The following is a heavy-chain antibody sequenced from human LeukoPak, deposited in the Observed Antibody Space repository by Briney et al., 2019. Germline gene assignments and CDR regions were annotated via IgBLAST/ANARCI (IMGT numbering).Heavy chain of an antibody. CDR3: ARGVRRYFDWLLDY. CDR2: IISIFGTA. Sequence: SVKVSCKASGGTFSSYAISWVRQAPGQGLEWMGGIISIFGTANYAQKFQGRVTITADESTSTAYMELSSLRSEDTAVYYCARGVRRYFDWLLDYWGQGTLVTVSS. V-gene: IGHV1-69*13. J-gene: IGHJ4*02. D-gene: IGHD3-9*01. CDR1: GGTFSSYA.